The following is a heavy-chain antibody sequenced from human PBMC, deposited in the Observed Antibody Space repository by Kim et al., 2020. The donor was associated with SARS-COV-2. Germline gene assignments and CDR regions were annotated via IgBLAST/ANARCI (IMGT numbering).Heavy chain of an antibody. Sequence: SETLSLTCTVSGYSISSGYYWGWIRQPPGKGLEWIGSIYHSGSTYYNPSLKSRVTISVDTSKNQFSLKLSSVTAADTAVYYCARVLWFGEPTAWYNWFDPWGQGTLVTVSS. CDR3: ARVLWFGEPTAWYNWFDP. J-gene: IGHJ5*02. D-gene: IGHD3-10*01. CDR2: IYHSGST. V-gene: IGHV4-38-2*02. CDR1: GYSISSGYY.